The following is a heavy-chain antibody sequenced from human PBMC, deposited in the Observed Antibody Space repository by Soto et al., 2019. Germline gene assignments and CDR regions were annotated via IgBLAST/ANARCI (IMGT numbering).Heavy chain of an antibody. CDR2: ISAYHGNT. J-gene: IGHJ4*02. V-gene: IGHV1-18*03. CDR3: ARLHGFRSDY. D-gene: IGHD3-10*01. CDR1: GYTFTSYG. Sequence: QVPLVQSGAEVKKPGASVKVSCKASGYTFTSYGISWVRQAPGQGLEWMGWISAYHGNTIYAQKLQRRVTITTYTSTSTAYRVLTRLPSAAVAVYFCARLHGFRSDYLGQ.